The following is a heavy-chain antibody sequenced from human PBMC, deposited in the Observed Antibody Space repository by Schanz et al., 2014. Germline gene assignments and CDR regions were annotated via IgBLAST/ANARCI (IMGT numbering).Heavy chain of an antibody. D-gene: IGHD3-10*01. CDR3: ARSPNRGISHYYYYGMDV. CDR1: GFTVSSNH. CDR2: IYTGGGT. Sequence: EVQLVESGGDLVQPGGSLRLSCAASGFTVSSNHMSWVRQAPGKGLDWVSVIYTGGGTFYADSVKGRFTISRHSFKNTLYLQLNSLRAEDAAVHYCARSPNRGISHYYYYGMDVWGQGTTVTVSS. V-gene: IGHV3-53*04. J-gene: IGHJ6*02.